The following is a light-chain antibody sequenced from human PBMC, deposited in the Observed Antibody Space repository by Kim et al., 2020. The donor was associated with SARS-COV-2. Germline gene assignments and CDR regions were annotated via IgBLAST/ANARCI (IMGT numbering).Light chain of an antibody. CDR3: AAWDDSLNALI. J-gene: IGLJ2*01. CDR1: SSHIGCNS. V-gene: IGLV1-44*01. CDR2: RNS. Sequence: GQRVSISCSGSSSHIGCNSVNWYQQIPGTAPRLLIYRNSQRPSGVPDRFSGSKSGTSASLAISGLQSEDEADYNCAAWDDSLNALIFGGGTQLTVL.